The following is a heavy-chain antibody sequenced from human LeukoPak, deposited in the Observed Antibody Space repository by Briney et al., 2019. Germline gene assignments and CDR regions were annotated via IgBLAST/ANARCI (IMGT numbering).Heavy chain of an antibody. CDR3: AKTHGPYCSGGTCLDHYYYMDV. CDR1: GFTVSSNY. J-gene: IGHJ6*03. CDR2: IYPNGNT. V-gene: IGHV3-66*02. D-gene: IGHD2-15*01. Sequence: GGSLRLSCAASGFTVSSNYMNWVRQAPGKGLEWVSMIYPNGNTFYTDSVKGRFTISRDNSKNTLYLQMNSLRVEDTAIYYCAKTHGPYCSGGTCLDHYYYMDVWGKGTTVTVSS.